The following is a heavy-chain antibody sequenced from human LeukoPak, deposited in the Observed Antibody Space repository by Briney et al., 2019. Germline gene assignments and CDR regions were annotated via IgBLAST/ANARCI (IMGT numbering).Heavy chain of an antibody. CDR3: AMATIEGMSY. CDR2: IIPIFGTA. CDR1: GGTFSSYA. V-gene: IGHV1-69*05. J-gene: IGHJ4*02. Sequence: SVKVSCKASGGTFSSYAISWVRQAPGQGLEWMGGIIPIFGTANYAQKFQGRVTMTRNTSISTAYMELSSLRSEDTAVYYCAMATIEGMSYWGQGTLVTVSS. D-gene: IGHD5-24*01.